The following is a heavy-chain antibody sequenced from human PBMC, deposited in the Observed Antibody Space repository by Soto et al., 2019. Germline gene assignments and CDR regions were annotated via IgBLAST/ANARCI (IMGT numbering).Heavy chain of an antibody. CDR2: ISAYNGNT. Sequence: QVQLVQSGGEVKKPGASVKVSCKTSGYSFTTYGISWVRQAPGQGLEWMGWISAYNGNTNYAQKLQDRITMTTDTSTSTAYMELRSLRSDDKAVYYCAREGPAPYYYYGMDVGGQGSTVTVSS. CDR3: AREGPAPYYYYGMDV. J-gene: IGHJ6*02. V-gene: IGHV1-18*01. CDR1: GYSFTTYG.